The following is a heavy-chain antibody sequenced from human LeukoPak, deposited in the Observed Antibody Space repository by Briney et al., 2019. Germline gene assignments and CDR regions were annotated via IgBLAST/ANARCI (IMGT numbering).Heavy chain of an antibody. CDR1: GGTFSSYA. V-gene: IGHV1-69*06. CDR3: ARDLVYAIYSGYPRGANDAFDI. J-gene: IGHJ3*02. Sequence: ASVKVSCKASGGTFSSYAISWVRQAPGQGLEWMGGIIPIFGTANYAQKFQGRVTITADKSTSTAYMELSSLRSEDTAVYYCARDLVYAIYSGYPRGANDAFDIWGQGTMVTVSS. D-gene: IGHD2-8*01. CDR2: IIPIFGTA.